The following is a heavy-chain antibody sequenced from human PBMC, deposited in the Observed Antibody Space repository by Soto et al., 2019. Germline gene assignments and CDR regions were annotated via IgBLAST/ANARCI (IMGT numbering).Heavy chain of an antibody. V-gene: IGHV4-59*01. CDR1: VGSISDFY. Sequence: SLTCTVSVGSISDFYWSWIRQPPGKGLESIAYMYYSGSTNSNPSLKSRVTMSVDTSKNQFSLRLTSVTAADTAVYYCASGFYRDYWGQGALVTVSS. CDR2: MYYSGST. J-gene: IGHJ4*02. D-gene: IGHD3-22*01. CDR3: ASGFYRDY.